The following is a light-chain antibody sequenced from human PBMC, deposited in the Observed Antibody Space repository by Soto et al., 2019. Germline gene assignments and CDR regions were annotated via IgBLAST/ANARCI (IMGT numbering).Light chain of an antibody. V-gene: IGLV2-14*01. CDR2: EVS. J-gene: IGLJ2*01. Sequence: QSVLTQPASVSGSPGQSITISCTGTSNDVGDYNYVSWYQQHPGKAPKLVIYEVSNRPSGVSNRFSGSKSDNTASLTISGLHPEDEADYYCSSFTTSTTLVFGGGTQLTVL. CDR1: SNDVGDYNY. CDR3: SSFTTSTTLV.